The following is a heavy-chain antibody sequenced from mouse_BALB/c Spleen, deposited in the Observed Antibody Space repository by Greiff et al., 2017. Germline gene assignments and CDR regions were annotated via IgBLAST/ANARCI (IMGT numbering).Heavy chain of an antibody. Sequence: VQVVESGPGLVAPSQSLSITCTVSGFSLTGYGVNWVRQPPGKGLEWLGMIWGDGSTDYNSALKSRLSISKDNSKSQVFLKMNSLQTDDTARYYCARGGNYRAMDYWGQGTSVTVSS. D-gene: IGHD2-1*01. CDR2: IWGDGST. CDR3: ARGGNYRAMDY. V-gene: IGHV2-6-7*01. J-gene: IGHJ4*01. CDR1: GFSLTGYG.